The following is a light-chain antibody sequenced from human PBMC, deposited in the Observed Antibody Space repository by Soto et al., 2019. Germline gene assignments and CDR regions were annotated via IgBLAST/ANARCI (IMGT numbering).Light chain of an antibody. V-gene: IGKV3-20*01. CDR1: QSLSSNF. J-gene: IGKJ1*01. CDR2: DSS. CDR3: QQYDSSPLT. Sequence: EIDLTQSPATLSLSLGERATLSCRASQSLSSNFLAWHQQKPGQPPRLLIYDSSTMATGVPDRFSGSGSGTDFTLTIIRLEPEDFAAYYCQQYDSSPLTFGQGTKVEIK.